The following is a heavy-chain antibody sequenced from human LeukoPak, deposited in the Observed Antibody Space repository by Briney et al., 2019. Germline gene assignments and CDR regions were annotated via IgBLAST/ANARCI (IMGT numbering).Heavy chain of an antibody. CDR2: ISAYNGNT. V-gene: IGHV1-18*01. D-gene: IGHD3-10*01. J-gene: IGHJ6*02. Sequence: GASVKVSCKASGCTFTSYGISWVRQAPGQGLEWMGWISAYNGNTNCAQKLQGRVTMTTDTSTSTAYMELRSLRSDDTAVYYCASYPFYGSGRNYYYYYGMDVWGQGTTVTVSS. CDR3: ASYPFYGSGRNYYYYYGMDV. CDR1: GCTFTSYG.